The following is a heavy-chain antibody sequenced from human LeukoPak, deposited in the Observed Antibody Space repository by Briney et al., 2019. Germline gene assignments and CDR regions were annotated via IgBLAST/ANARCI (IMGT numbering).Heavy chain of an antibody. V-gene: IGHV3-73*01. CDR3: TRGHWGSPGAFDI. CDR1: GFTFNGSA. D-gene: IGHD7-27*01. Sequence: GGSLRLSCAASGFTFNGSAMHWVRQASGKGLEGVGRIRSKANSYASAYAASVKGRFTISRDDSKNAAYLQMNSLKNEDTAVYYCTRGHWGSPGAFDIWGQGAMVTVSS. J-gene: IGHJ3*02. CDR2: IRSKANSYAS.